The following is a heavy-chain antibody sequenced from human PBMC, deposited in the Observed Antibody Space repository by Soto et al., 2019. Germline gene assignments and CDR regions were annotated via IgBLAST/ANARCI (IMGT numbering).Heavy chain of an antibody. CDR3: ARPDCSGGSCYRRDLGAFDI. CDR1: GGSISSYY. V-gene: IGHV4-59*08. Sequence: SETLSLTCTVSGGSISSYYWSWIRQPPGKGLEWIGYIYYSGSTNYNPSLKSRVTISVDTSKNQFSLKLSSVTAADTAVYYCARPDCSGGSCYRRDLGAFDIWGQGTMVTVSS. CDR2: IYYSGST. D-gene: IGHD2-15*01. J-gene: IGHJ3*02.